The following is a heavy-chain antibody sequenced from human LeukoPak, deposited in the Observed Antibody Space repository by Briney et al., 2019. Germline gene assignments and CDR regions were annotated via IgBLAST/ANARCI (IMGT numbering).Heavy chain of an antibody. D-gene: IGHD1-26*01. Sequence: GGSLRLSCAASGFTFSSHGMHWVRQAPGKGLDWVAFIRYDGSDKYYADSVKGRFTISRDNSKNTLYLQMNSLRAEDTAVYYCASGGPDQWEIRSGSFDSWGLGTLVIVSS. CDR2: IRYDGSDK. V-gene: IGHV3-30*02. J-gene: IGHJ4*02. CDR1: GFTFSSHG. CDR3: ASGGPDQWEIRSGSFDS.